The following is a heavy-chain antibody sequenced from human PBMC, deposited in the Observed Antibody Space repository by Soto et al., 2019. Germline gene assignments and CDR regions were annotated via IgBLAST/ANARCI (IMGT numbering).Heavy chain of an antibody. J-gene: IGHJ4*02. Sequence: GGSLRLSCAASGFTFSSYAMHWVRQAPGKGLEWVAVISYDGSNKYYADSVKGRFTISRDNSKNTLYLQMNSLRAEDTAVYYCARDRLRDGYNWILLGFDYWSQGTLVTVSS. CDR2: ISYDGSNK. V-gene: IGHV3-30-3*01. D-gene: IGHD5-12*01. CDR3: ARDRLRDGYNWILLGFDY. CDR1: GFTFSSYA.